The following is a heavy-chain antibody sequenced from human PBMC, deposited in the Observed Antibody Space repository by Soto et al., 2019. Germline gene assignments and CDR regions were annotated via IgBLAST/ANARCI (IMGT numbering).Heavy chain of an antibody. CDR2: ISGSGGST. V-gene: IGHV3-23*01. CDR1: GFTFSSYA. Sequence: PGGSLRLSCAASGFTFSSYAMSWVRQAPGKGLEWVSAISGSGGSTYYADSVKGRFTISRDNAKNTLYLQMNSLRAEDTALYYCTRPRQGYFCADYDMGVWGQGTSVTVSS. CDR3: TRPRQGYFCADYDMGV. J-gene: IGHJ6*02. D-gene: IGHD3-22*01.